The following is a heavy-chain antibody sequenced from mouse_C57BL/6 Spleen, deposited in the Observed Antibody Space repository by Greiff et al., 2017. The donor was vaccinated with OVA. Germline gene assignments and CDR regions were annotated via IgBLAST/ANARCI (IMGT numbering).Heavy chain of an antibody. CDR2: IYPGNSDT. V-gene: IGHV1-5*01. Sequence: EVQLQQSGTVLARPGASVKMSCKTSGYTFTSYWMHWVKQRPGQGLEWIGAIYPGNSDTSYNQKFKGKAKLTAVTSASTAYMELSSLTNEDSAVYYCTRSITTVVDWFAYWGQGTLVTVSA. D-gene: IGHD1-1*01. CDR1: GYTFTSYW. CDR3: TRSITTVVDWFAY. J-gene: IGHJ3*01.